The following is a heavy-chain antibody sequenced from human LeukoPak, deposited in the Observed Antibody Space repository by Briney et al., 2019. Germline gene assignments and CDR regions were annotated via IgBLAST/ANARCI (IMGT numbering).Heavy chain of an antibody. CDR2: IRYDGSNK. V-gene: IGHV3-30*02. Sequence: GGSLRLSCAASGFTFNNYGMHWVRQAPGKGLEWVAFIRYDGSNKYYADSVKGRFTISRDNSKNTLYLQMNSLRAEDTAVYYCAKGQLTGDLFDYWGQGTLVTVSS. CDR1: GFTFNNYG. D-gene: IGHD7-27*01. J-gene: IGHJ4*02. CDR3: AKGQLTGDLFDY.